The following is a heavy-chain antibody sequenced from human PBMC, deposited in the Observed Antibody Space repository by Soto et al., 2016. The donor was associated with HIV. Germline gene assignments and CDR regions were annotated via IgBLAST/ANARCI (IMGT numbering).Heavy chain of an antibody. D-gene: IGHD2-8*01. CDR3: ARDVFPSSYNWFDP. J-gene: IGHJ5*02. V-gene: IGHV3-66*01. Sequence: EVQLVESGGGLVQPGGSLRLSCAASGFTVSSNYMSWVRQAPGKGLEWVSVIYSGGSTYYADSVKGRFTISRDNSKNTLYLQMNSLRAEDTAVYYCARDVFPSSYNWFDPWGQGTLVTVSS. CDR1: GFTVSSNY. CDR2: IYSGGST.